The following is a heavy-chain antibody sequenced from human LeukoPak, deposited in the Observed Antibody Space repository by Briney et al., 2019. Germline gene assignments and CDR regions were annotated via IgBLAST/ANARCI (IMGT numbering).Heavy chain of an antibody. V-gene: IGHV4-59*01. J-gene: IGHJ4*02. D-gene: IGHD3-22*01. CDR1: GGSISSYY. CDR2: IYYSGST. Sequence: SETLSLTCTFSGGSISSYYWNWIRQPPGKVLEWIGYIYYSGSTNYNPSLKSRVTISGDTSKNQFSLKLRSVTAADTAVYYCARESPEYYYDSSGYSYYFDCWGQGTLVTVSS. CDR3: ARESPEYYYDSSGYSYYFDC.